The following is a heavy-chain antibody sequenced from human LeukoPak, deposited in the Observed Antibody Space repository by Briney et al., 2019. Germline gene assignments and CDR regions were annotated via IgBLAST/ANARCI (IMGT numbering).Heavy chain of an antibody. CDR3: ARTIWSGYYSHFDY. J-gene: IGHJ4*02. CDR1: GYTFTSYH. V-gene: IGHV1-46*01. Sequence: ASVKVSCKASGYTFTSYHMHWVRQAPGQGLEWMGIINPSGGTTNYAQKFRGRVTMTRDMSTSTAYMELSSLRSEDTAVYYCARTIWSGYYSHFDYWGQGTLVTVSS. CDR2: INPSGGTT. D-gene: IGHD3-3*01.